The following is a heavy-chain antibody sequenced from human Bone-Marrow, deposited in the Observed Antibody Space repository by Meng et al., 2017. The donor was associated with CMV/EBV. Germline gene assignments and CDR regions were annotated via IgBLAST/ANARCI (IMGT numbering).Heavy chain of an antibody. D-gene: IGHD2-2*01. CDR3: AQITSCLSYYYYGMDV. V-gene: IGHV2-70*13. J-gene: IGHJ6*02. CDR2: IDWDDDK. CDR1: GFSLSTSGMC. Sequence: SGPTLVKPTQTLTLTCTFSGFSLSTSGMCVTWVRQPPGKALEWLALIDWDDDKSYSTSLKTRLTISKGTSKSQVVLTMTNMDPVDTGTYYCAQITSCLSYYYYGMDVWGQGTTVTVSS.